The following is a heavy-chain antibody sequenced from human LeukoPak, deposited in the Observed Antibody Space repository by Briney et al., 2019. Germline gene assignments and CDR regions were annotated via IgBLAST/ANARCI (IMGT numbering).Heavy chain of an antibody. CDR2: ISYDGSYK. CDR3: ARDGVGATTNWFDP. D-gene: IGHD1-26*01. V-gene: IGHV3-30*04. CDR1: GFTFSSYA. J-gene: IGHJ5*02. Sequence: GGSLRPSCAASGFTFSSYAIHWVRQAPGKGLEWVAVISYDGSYKYYADSVKGRFTISRDNSKNTLYVQMNSLRAEDTAVYYCARDGVGATTNWFDPWGQGTLVTVSS.